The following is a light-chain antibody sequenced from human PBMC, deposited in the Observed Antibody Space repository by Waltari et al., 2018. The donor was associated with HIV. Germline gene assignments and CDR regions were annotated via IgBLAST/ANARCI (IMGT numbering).Light chain of an antibody. CDR1: SSNIGSNY. CDR3: GTWDSSLSAYVV. J-gene: IGLJ2*01. Sequence: QSVLTQPPSVSAAPGQKVTISCSGSSSNIGSNYVSWYQQLPGTAPKLLIYDKNKPPSGIPDRFSGFKSGTSATLGITGLQTGDEADYYCGTWDSSLSAYVVFGGGTKLTVL. V-gene: IGLV1-51*01. CDR2: DKN.